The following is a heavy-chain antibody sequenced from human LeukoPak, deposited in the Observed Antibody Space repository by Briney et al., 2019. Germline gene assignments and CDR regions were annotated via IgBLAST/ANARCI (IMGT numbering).Heavy chain of an antibody. V-gene: IGHV1-46*01. D-gene: IGHD5/OR15-5a*01. CDR1: GYTFTRYY. CDR2: INPSRGST. J-gene: IGHJ3*02. Sequence: ASVKVSCKASGYTFTRYYMHWVRQAPGQGLEWMGIINPSRGSTNYAQKFQGRVTMTRDTSTSTVYMELSSLRSEDTAVYYCARGDHVRIYAESAFDIWGQGTMVSVSS. CDR3: ARGDHVRIYAESAFDI.